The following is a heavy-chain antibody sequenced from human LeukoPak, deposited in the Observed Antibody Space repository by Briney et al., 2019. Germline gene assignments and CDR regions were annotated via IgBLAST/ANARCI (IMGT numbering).Heavy chain of an antibody. D-gene: IGHD5/OR15-5a*01. CDR1: GYSFTSYW. CDR2: IYPGDSDT. V-gene: IGHV5-51*01. CDR3: ARQLPGVSSAFDI. Sequence: GESLKISCKGSGYSFTSYWIGWVRQMPGKGLEWMGIIYPGDSDTRYSPSFQGQVTISADKSISTAYLQWSSLKASDSAMYYCARQLPGVSSAFDIWGQGTMVITVSS. J-gene: IGHJ3*02.